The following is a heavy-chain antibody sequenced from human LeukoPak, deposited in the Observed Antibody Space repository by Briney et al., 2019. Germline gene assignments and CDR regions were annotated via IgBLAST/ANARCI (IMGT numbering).Heavy chain of an antibody. CDR1: GFTFSSYS. CDR2: INHSGST. J-gene: IGHJ4*02. Sequence: GSLRLSCAASGFTFSSYSMNWVRQAPGKGLEWIGEINHSGSTNYNPSLKSRVTISVDTSKNQFSLKLSSVTAADTAVYYCASGTGAFDYWGQGTLVTVSS. CDR3: ASGTGAFDY. V-gene: IGHV4-34*01. D-gene: IGHD7-27*01.